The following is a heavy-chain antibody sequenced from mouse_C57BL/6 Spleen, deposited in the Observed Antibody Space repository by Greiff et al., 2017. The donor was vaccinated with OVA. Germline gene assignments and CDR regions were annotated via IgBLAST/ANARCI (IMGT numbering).Heavy chain of an antibody. CDR1: GYTFTSYW. J-gene: IGHJ3*01. V-gene: IGHV1-69*01. CDR2: IDPSDSYT. D-gene: IGHD4-1*01. Sequence: QVQLQQPGAELVMPGASVKLSCKASGYTFTSYWMHWVKQRPGQGLEWIGEIDPSDSYTNYNQKFKGKSTLTVDKSSSTAYMQLSSLTSEDSAVYYCARVLGRGSLAYWGQGTLVTVSA. CDR3: ARVLGRGSLAY.